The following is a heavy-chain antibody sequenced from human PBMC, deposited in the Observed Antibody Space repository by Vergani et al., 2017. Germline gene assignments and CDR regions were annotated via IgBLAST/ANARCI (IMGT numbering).Heavy chain of an antibody. V-gene: IGHV3-7*01. CDR1: GFTVSSNY. CDR3: ARRGLIS. J-gene: IGHJ4*02. CDR2: INQDGSEK. Sequence: EVQLVETGGGLIQPGGSLRLSCAASGFTVSSNYMSWVRQAPGKGLEWVANINQDGSEKYYVDSVKGRFNISRDNAKNSLYLQMNSLRAEDTAVYYCARRGLISWGQGTLVTVSS. D-gene: IGHD3-3*02.